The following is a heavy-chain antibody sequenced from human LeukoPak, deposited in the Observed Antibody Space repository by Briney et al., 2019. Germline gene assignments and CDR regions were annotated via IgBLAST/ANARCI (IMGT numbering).Heavy chain of an antibody. Sequence: SETLSLTCTVSGGSVSSGSYYWSWIRQPPGKGLEWIGYIHYSGSTNYNPSLKSRVTISVDTSKNQFSLKLSSVTAADTAVYYCARAAPPGIAVAGTGWFDPWGQGTLVTVSS. J-gene: IGHJ5*02. D-gene: IGHD6-19*01. CDR3: ARAAPPGIAVAGTGWFDP. V-gene: IGHV4-61*01. CDR2: IHYSGST. CDR1: GGSVSSGSYY.